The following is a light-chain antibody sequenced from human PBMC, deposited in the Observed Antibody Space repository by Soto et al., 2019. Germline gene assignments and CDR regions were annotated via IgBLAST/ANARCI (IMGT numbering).Light chain of an antibody. CDR1: NIGSKS. CDR3: QLWDSSSDHVV. J-gene: IGLJ2*01. Sequence: SYELTQPPSVSVAPGLTARITCEGNNIGSKSVHWYQQKPGQAPVLVVYDDSDRPSGIPERFSGSNSGNTATLSISWVGAGDEADYHCQLWDSSSDHVVFGGGTQLTVL. CDR2: DDS. V-gene: IGLV3-21*02.